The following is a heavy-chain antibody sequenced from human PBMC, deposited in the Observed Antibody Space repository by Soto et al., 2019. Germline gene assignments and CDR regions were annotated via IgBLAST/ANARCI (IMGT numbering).Heavy chain of an antibody. J-gene: IGHJ5*02. CDR1: GGSFSGYY. D-gene: IGHD2-2*02. CDR3: AGDVIVVVPAAIVGARTNWFDP. Sequence: SETLSLTCAVYGGSFSGYYWSWIRQPPGKGLEWIGEINHSGSTNYNPSLKGRVTISVDTSKNQFSLKLSSVTAADTAVYYCAGDVIVVVPAAIVGARTNWFDPRGQGTLVTVSS. V-gene: IGHV4-34*01. CDR2: INHSGST.